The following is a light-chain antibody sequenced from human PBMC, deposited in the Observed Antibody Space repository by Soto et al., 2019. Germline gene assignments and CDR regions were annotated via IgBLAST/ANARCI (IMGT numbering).Light chain of an antibody. CDR3: QSYDSSLIXSKV. CDR2: ANS. CDR1: SSNLWACDD. V-gene: IGLV1-40*01. Sequence: QSVLAQPPSVSGAPVQRVTISCSGSSSNLWACDDIQWYRQFPGTSPKLLIYANSVRPSGGADRFSGSKSGTSASLAITGLKAEDEADYYCQSYDSSLIXSKVFGTGTKVXV. J-gene: IGLJ1*01.